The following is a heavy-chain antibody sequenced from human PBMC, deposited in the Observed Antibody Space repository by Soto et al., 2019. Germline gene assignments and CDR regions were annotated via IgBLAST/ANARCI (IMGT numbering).Heavy chain of an antibody. V-gene: IGHV5-10-1*01. J-gene: IGHJ6*02. CDR3: ARQAAAGTYYYYCGMDV. D-gene: IGHD6-13*01. Sequence: GESLKISCKGSGYSFTSYCISWVRQMPGKGLEWMGRIDPSDSYTNYSPSFQGHVTISADKSISTAYLQWSSLKASDTAMYYCARQAAAGTYYYYCGMDVWGQGTTVTVSS. CDR2: IDPSDSYT. CDR1: GYSFTSYC.